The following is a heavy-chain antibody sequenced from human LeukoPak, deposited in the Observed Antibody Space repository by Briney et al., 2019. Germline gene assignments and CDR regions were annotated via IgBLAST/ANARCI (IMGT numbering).Heavy chain of an antibody. V-gene: IGHV4-4*07. CDR2: LYTSGST. CDR3: ARDLYGSDYYMDV. D-gene: IGHD3-10*01. CDR1: GGSISSHY. Sequence: PSETLSLTCTASGGSISSHYWSWIRQPAGKGLEWIGRLYTSGSTKYNTSLWSRVTISVDRSKNQLSLKLSSVTAADTAVYYCARDLYGSDYYMDVWGKGTTVTVSS. J-gene: IGHJ6*03.